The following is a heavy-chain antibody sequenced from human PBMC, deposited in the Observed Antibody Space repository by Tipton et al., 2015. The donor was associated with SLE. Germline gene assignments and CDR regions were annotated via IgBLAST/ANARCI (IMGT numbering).Heavy chain of an antibody. Sequence: PGLVKPSETLSLTCTVSGGSISSSSYYWGWIRQPPGQGLEWIGSIYYSRSTYYNPSLKSRVTISVDTSQNQFSLKPSSVTAADTAVYYCARSGGGVPAAGQNYYYYYMDVWGKGTTVTVSS. CDR1: GGSISSSSYY. V-gene: IGHV4-39*07. CDR3: ARSGGGVPAAGQNYYYYYMDV. D-gene: IGHD2-2*01. CDR2: IYYSRST. J-gene: IGHJ6*03.